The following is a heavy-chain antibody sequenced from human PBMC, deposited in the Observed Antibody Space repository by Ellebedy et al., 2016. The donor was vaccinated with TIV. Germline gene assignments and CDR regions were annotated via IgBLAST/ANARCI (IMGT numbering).Heavy chain of an antibody. CDR3: ARAFGGGMDV. V-gene: IGHV1-2*02. CDR2: INPNSGGT. CDR1: GYSFTGYY. D-gene: IGHD3-10*01. Sequence: AASVKVSCKASGYSFTGYYIHWVRQAPGQGLEWMGWINPNSGGTNYAQKFRGRVTMTRDTSISTAYMELSRLRSDDTAVYYCARAFGGGMDVWGQGTTVTVSS. J-gene: IGHJ6*02.